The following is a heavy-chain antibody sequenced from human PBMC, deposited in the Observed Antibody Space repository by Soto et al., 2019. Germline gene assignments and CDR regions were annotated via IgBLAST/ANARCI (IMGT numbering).Heavy chain of an antibody. CDR1: GFTFSNAW. D-gene: IGHD6-13*01. CDR2: IKSKTDGGTT. J-gene: IGHJ3*02. Sequence: EVQLVESGGGLVKPGGSLRLSCAASGFTFSNAWMSWVRQAPGKGLEWVGRIKSKTDGGTTDYAAPVKGRFTISRDDSKNTLYLQMNSLKTEDTAVYYCTTDLGYAFRQQLVLGKGAFDIWGQMTMVTVSS. V-gene: IGHV3-15*01. CDR3: TTDLGYAFRQQLVLGKGAFDI.